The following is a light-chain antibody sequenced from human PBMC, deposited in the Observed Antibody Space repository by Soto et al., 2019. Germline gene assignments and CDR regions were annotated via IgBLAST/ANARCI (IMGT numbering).Light chain of an antibody. J-gene: IGKJ5*01. CDR1: QSVSSN. Sequence: EIVMTQSPATLSVSTGERATLSFRASQSVSSNLAWYQQRPGQAPRLLIYDTSTRATGIPARFSGSGSGTEFTLTISSLQSEDFAVYYCQQYNNWPPITFGQGTRLEI. CDR3: QQYNNWPPIT. CDR2: DTS. V-gene: IGKV3-15*01.